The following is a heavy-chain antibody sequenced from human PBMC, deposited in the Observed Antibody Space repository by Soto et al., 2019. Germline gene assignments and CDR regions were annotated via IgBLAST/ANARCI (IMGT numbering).Heavy chain of an antibody. V-gene: IGHV3-11*05. CDR3: VREYYYGMDV. CDR2: ITSSSDYT. J-gene: IGHJ6*02. Sequence: QEQLVESGGGLVRPGGSLRLSRAASGFTFSDYYMTWMRQAPGKGLEWVSYITSSSDYTNYAGSVKGRFTISRYNAKNSLYLQMNSLRVEDTAVYYCVREYYYGMDVWGQGTKVTVSS. CDR1: GFTFSDYY.